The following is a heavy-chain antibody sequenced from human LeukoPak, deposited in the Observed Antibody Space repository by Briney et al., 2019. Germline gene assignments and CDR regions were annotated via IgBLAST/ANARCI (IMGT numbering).Heavy chain of an antibody. CDR3: ARGPALLGFWSGYYPDYFDY. D-gene: IGHD3-3*01. CDR2: INHSGST. V-gene: IGHV4-34*01. Sequence: SETLSLTCAVYGGSFSGYYWSWIRQPPGKGLEWIGEINHSGSTNYNPSLKSRVTISVDTSKNQFSLKLSSVTAADTAVYYCARGPALLGFWSGYYPDYFDYWGQGTLVTVSS. CDR1: GGSFSGYY. J-gene: IGHJ4*02.